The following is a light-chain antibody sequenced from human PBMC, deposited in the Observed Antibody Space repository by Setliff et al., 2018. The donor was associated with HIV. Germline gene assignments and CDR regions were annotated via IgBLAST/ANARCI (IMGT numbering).Light chain of an antibody. CDR2: SND. J-gene: IGLJ1*01. V-gene: IGLV1-44*01. CDR1: RSNIGSHI. CDR3: QSYDNRLSGSAV. Sequence: QSVLSQPPSASGTPGQRVTISCSGSRSNIGSHIVSWYRQLPETAPKLLIYSNDQRPSGVHDRFSGSKSDTSASLAISGLQSEDEADYYCQSYDNRLSGSAVFGTGTKVTVL.